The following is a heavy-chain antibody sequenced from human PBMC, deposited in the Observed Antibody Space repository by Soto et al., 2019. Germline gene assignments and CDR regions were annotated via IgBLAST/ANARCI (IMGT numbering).Heavy chain of an antibody. V-gene: IGHV3-33*01. J-gene: IGHJ4*02. CDR2: IWYDGSNK. CDR1: GFTFSSYG. Sequence: QVQLVESGGGVVQPGRSLRLSCAASGFTFSSYGMHWVRQAPGKGLEWVAVIWYDGSNKYYADSVKGRFTISRDNSKNTLYLQMNSLRAEDTAVYYCAREGIALAGTPEPFDYWGQGTLVTVSS. CDR3: AREGIALAGTPEPFDY. D-gene: IGHD6-19*01.